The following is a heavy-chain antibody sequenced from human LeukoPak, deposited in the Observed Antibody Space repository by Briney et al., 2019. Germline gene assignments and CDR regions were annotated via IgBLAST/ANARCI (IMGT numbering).Heavy chain of an antibody. CDR2: IYYSGST. Sequence: PSETLSLTCTVSGGPISSYYWSWIRQPPGKGLEWIGYIYYSGSTNYNPSLKSRVTISVDTSKNQFSLKLSSVTAADTAVYYCAKDYSSSWYYFDYWGQGTLVTVSS. CDR1: GGPISSYY. CDR3: AKDYSSSWYYFDY. D-gene: IGHD6-13*01. V-gene: IGHV4-59*12. J-gene: IGHJ4*02.